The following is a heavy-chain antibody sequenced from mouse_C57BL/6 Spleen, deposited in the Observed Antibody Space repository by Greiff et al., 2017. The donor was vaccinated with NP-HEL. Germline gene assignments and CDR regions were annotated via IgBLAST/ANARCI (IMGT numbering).Heavy chain of an antibody. CDR2: INPNYGTT. D-gene: IGHD1-1*01. V-gene: IGHV1-39*01. CDR1: GYSFTDYN. J-gene: IGHJ1*03. Sequence: QLVESGPELVKPGASVKISCKASGYSFTDYNMNWVKQSNGKSLEWIGVINPNYGTTSYNQKFKGKATLTVDQSSSTAYMQLNSLTSEDSAVYYCARITTVVANPWYFDVWGTGTTVTVSS. CDR3: ARITTVVANPWYFDV.